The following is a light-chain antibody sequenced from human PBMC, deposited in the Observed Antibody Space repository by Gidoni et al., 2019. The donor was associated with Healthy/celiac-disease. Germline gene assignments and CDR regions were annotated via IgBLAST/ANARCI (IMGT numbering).Light chain of an antibody. CDR3: SSYTSSSTLYV. Sequence: VSGSPGQSITISCTGTSSDVGGYNYVSWYQQHPGKAPKLMIYEVSNRPSGVSNRFSGSKSGNTASLTISGLQAEDEADYYCSSYTSSSTLYVFGTGTKVTVL. CDR1: SSDVGGYNY. CDR2: EVS. V-gene: IGLV2-14*01. J-gene: IGLJ1*01.